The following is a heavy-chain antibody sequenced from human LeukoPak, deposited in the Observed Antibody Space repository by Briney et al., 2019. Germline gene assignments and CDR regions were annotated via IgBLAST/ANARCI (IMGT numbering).Heavy chain of an antibody. D-gene: IGHD2-2*01. J-gene: IGHJ6*02. CDR1: GFTFSSYG. Sequence: PGGSLRLSCAASGFTFSSYGMHWVRQAPGKGLEWVAVIWYDGSNKYYADSVKGRFTISRDNSKNTLYLQMNSLRAEDTAVYYCASGYCSSTSCQTIYYYGMDVWGQGTTVTVSS. V-gene: IGHV3-33*01. CDR2: IWYDGSNK. CDR3: ASGYCSSTSCQTIYYYGMDV.